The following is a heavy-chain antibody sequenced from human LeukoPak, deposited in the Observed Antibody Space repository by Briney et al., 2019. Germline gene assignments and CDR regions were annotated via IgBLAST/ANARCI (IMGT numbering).Heavy chain of an antibody. CDR2: ISGSGGST. CDR3: AKGAGYESSGYHSPYYYYYMDV. Sequence: GGSLRLSCAASGVTFSSYAMSWVRQAPGKGLEWVSAISGSGGSTYYADSVKGRFTISRDNSKNTLYLQMSSLRAEDTAVYYCAKGAGYESSGYHSPYYYYYMDVWGKGTTVTVSS. D-gene: IGHD3-22*01. V-gene: IGHV3-23*01. J-gene: IGHJ6*03. CDR1: GVTFSSYA.